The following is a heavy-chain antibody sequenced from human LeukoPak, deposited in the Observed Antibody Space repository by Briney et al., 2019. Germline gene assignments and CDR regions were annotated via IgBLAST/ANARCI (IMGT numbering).Heavy chain of an antibody. CDR1: GFTFSSYV. CDR2: IRYDGGNK. Sequence: GGSLRLSCAASGFTFSSYVMHWVRQAPGKGLEWVAVIRYDGGNKYYADSVKGRFTISRDNSKNTLYLQMNSLRAEDTAVYYCAREEGPFDYWGQGTLVTVSS. CDR3: AREEGPFDY. J-gene: IGHJ4*02. V-gene: IGHV3-33*01.